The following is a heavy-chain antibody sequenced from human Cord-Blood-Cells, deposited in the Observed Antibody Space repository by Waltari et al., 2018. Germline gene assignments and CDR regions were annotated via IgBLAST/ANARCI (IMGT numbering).Heavy chain of an antibody. CDR1: GFTFSSYG. CDR3: AKVPVSPVDAFDI. CDR2: IRYYGSNK. J-gene: IGHJ3*02. V-gene: IGHV3-30*02. Sequence: QVQLVESGGGVVQPGGSLRLSCAASGFTFSSYGMHWVRQAPGKGLEWVAFIRYYGSNKYYADSVKGRFTISRDNSKNTLYLQMNSLRAEDTAVYYCAKVPVSPVDAFDIWGQGTMVTVSS.